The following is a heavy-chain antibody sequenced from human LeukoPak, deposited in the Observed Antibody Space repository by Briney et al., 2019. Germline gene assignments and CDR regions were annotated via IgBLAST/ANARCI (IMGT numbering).Heavy chain of an antibody. CDR3: ARESVDVVVAATGTDY. Sequence: GGSLRLSCAASGFTFSSYAMSWVRQAPGKGLEWISAISGSGGTTYYADSVKGRFTISRDNSKNTLYLQMNSLRAEDTAVYYCARESVDVVVAATGTDYCGQGTLVTVSS. V-gene: IGHV3-23*01. CDR1: GFTFSSYA. D-gene: IGHD2-15*01. J-gene: IGHJ4*02. CDR2: ISGSGGTT.